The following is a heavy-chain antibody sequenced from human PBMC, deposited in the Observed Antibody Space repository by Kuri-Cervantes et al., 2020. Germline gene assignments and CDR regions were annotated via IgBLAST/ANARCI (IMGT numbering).Heavy chain of an antibody. CDR1: GFSFSRYS. CDR2: ISSSSSTI. V-gene: IGHV3-48*01. CDR3: ARAKTYYDILSSYDY. Sequence: GGSLRLSCAASGFSFSRYSLNWVRQAPGKGLEWVSYISSSSSTIYYADSVKGRFTISRDDAKNSLYLQMNSLRAEDTAFYYCARAKTYYDILSSYDYWGQGTLVTVSS. D-gene: IGHD3-9*01. J-gene: IGHJ4*02.